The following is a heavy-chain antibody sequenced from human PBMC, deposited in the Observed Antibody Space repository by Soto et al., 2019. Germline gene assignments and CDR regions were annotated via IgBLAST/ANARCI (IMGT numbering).Heavy chain of an antibody. CDR1: GGSISSSSYY. CDR3: ARQAGDSSSWYLNDY. J-gene: IGHJ4*02. Sequence: QLQLQESGPGLVKPSETLSLTCTVSGGSISSSSYYWGWIRQPPGKGLEWIGSIYYSGSTYYNPSLKSRVTISVDTSKNQFSLKLSSVTAADTAVYYCARQAGDSSSWYLNDYWGQGTLVTVSS. CDR2: IYYSGST. D-gene: IGHD6-13*01. V-gene: IGHV4-39*01.